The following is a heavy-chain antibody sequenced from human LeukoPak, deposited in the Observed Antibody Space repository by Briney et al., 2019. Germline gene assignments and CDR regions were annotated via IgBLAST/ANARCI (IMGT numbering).Heavy chain of an antibody. D-gene: IGHD5-12*01. CDR3: AREGASGGYDWGWFDP. CDR1: GYSISSGYY. J-gene: IGHJ5*02. V-gene: IGHV4-38-2*02. Sequence: SETLSLTCAVSGYSISSGYYWVWIRQPPGKGLEGIGSIYHIGTTYYNPSLKSRVIISVDMSKNQFSLKLSSVTAADTAVYFCAREGASGGYDWGWFDPWGQGTLVTVSS. CDR2: IYHIGTT.